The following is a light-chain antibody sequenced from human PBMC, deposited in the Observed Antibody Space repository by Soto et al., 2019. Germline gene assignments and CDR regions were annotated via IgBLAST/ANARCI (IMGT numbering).Light chain of an antibody. V-gene: IGLV2-11*01. CDR2: DVN. Sequence: QSALTQPRSVSGSPGQSVTIPCTGTSSDVGAYKYVSWYQQHPGKAPKVMIYDVNKRPSGVPDRFSGSQSGNTASLTISGLQAEDEADYYCCSYAGILEVVFGGGTKLTVL. J-gene: IGLJ2*01. CDR1: SSDVGAYKY. CDR3: CSYAGILEVV.